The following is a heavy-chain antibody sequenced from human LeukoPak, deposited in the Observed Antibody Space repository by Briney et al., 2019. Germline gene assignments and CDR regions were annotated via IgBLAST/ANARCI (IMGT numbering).Heavy chain of an antibody. CDR3: ATQGFGPNGMDV. Sequence: VSVKVSCKVSGYTLTELSMHWVRQAPGKGLEWMGGFDPEDGETIYAQKFQGRVTMTEDTSTDTAYMELSSLRSEDTAVYYCATQGFGPNGMDVWGQGTTVTVSS. D-gene: IGHD3-10*01. CDR2: FDPEDGET. J-gene: IGHJ6*02. V-gene: IGHV1-24*01. CDR1: GYTLTELS.